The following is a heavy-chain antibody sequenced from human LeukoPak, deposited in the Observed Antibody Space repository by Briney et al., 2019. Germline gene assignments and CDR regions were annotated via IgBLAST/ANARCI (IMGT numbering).Heavy chain of an antibody. Sequence: PSETLSLTCTVSGGSISSYYWSWIRQPPGKGLEWIGYIYYSGSTNYNPSLKSRVTISVDTSKNQFSLKLSSVTAADTAVYYCARQGSGSYWLGQNWFDPWGQGTLVTVSS. J-gene: IGHJ5*02. V-gene: IGHV4-59*08. CDR1: GGSISSYY. CDR2: IYYSGST. D-gene: IGHD1-26*01. CDR3: ARQGSGSYWLGQNWFDP.